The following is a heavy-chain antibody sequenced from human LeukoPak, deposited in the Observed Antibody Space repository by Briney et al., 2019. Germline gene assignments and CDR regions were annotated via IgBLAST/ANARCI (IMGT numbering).Heavy chain of an antibody. Sequence: AASVKVSCKAAGYTFTSYYKHWVRHAPGQGLEWMGIINPSGGSTSYAQKFQGRVTMTRDMSTSTVYMELSSLRSEDTAVHYCAREQLGWTIDYWGQGTLVTVSS. CDR2: INPSGGST. V-gene: IGHV1-46*01. CDR1: GYTFTSYY. CDR3: AREQLGWTIDY. J-gene: IGHJ4*02. D-gene: IGHD3/OR15-3a*01.